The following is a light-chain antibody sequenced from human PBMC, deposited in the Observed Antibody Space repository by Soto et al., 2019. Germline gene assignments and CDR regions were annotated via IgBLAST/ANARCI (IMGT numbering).Light chain of an antibody. Sequence: QSVLTQPASVSGSPGQSITISCTGTSSDVGGYHYVSWYQQHPGKAPILMIYEVSNRPAGVSDRFSGSKSGNTASLTISVLRAEDESDYYCSSYTSSTTLIFGGGTKLTLL. CDR3: SSYTSSTTLI. CDR2: EVS. CDR1: SSDVGGYHY. J-gene: IGLJ2*01. V-gene: IGLV2-14*01.